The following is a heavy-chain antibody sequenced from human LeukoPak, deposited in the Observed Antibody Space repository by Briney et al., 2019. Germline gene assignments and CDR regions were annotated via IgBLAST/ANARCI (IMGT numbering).Heavy chain of an antibody. CDR2: IYYSGST. CDR1: GGSISSYY. J-gene: IGHJ5*02. Sequence: PSETLSLTCTVSGGSISSYYWSWIRQPPGKGLEWIGYIYYSGSTNYNPSLKSRVTISVDTSKNQFSLKLSSVTAADTAVYYCARGKTYYYDSSGRNWFDPWGQGTLVTVSS. D-gene: IGHD3-22*01. CDR3: ARGKTYYYDSSGRNWFDP. V-gene: IGHV4-59*12.